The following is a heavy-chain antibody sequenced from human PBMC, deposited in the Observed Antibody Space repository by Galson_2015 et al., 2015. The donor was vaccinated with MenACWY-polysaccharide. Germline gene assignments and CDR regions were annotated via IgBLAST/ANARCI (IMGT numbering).Heavy chain of an antibody. V-gene: IGHV4-38-2*01. CDR2: IFHSGTT. CDR3: ARVEKYSGSFYILH. Sequence: ETLSLTCAVSDYSIRSGYFWGWIRQPPGKGLEWIASIFHSGTTYYNPSLKSRVTISVDTSKNQFSLKLSSVTAADTAVYYCARVEKYSGSFYILHWGQGTLVTVSS. D-gene: IGHD1-26*01. J-gene: IGHJ4*02. CDR1: DYSIRSGYF.